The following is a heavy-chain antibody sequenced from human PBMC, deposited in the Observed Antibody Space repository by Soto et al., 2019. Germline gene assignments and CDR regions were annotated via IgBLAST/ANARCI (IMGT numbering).Heavy chain of an antibody. CDR1: GYTFTSYD. CDR3: ARRTVAGTYYYYYYMDV. CDR2: MNPNSGKT. Sequence: ASVKVSCKASGYTFTSYDINWVRQATGQGLEWMGWMNPNSGKTGYAQKFQGRVTMTRNTSISTAYMELSSLRSEDTAVYYCARRTVAGTYYYYYYMDVWGKGTTVTVSS. V-gene: IGHV1-8*01. J-gene: IGHJ6*03. D-gene: IGHD6-19*01.